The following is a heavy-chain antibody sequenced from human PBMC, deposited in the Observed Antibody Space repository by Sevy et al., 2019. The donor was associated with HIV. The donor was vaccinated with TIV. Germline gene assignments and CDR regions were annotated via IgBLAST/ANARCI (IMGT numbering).Heavy chain of an antibody. CDR3: ASLPNNYYDSSGYSGNDAFDI. V-gene: IGHV3-33*01. J-gene: IGHJ3*02. D-gene: IGHD3-22*01. Sequence: GGSLRLSCAASGFTFSSYGMHWVRQAPGKGLEWVAVIWNDRSNKHYADSVKGRFTISRDNSKNTLYLKMNSLRAEDTAVYYCASLPNNYYDSSGYSGNDAFDIWGQGTMVTVSS. CDR2: IWNDRSNK. CDR1: GFTFSSYG.